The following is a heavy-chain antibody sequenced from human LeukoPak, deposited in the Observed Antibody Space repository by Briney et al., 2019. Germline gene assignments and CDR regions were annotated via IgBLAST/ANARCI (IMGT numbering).Heavy chain of an antibody. CDR3: ARQRADYFYHYMDV. CDR2: IYYSGTT. CDR1: GGSIDSSSYY. J-gene: IGHJ6*03. V-gene: IGHV4-39*01. Sequence: SETLSLTCTVSGGSIDSSSYYWDWIRQPPGKGLEWLGNIYYSGTTFYTSSLKSRVTISPDMSKNQFSLVLTSVPAADTAVYYCARQRADYFYHYMDVWGKGTTVIVSS.